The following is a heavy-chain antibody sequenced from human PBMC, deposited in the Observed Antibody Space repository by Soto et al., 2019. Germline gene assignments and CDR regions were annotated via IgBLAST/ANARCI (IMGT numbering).Heavy chain of an antibody. D-gene: IGHD3-22*01. V-gene: IGHV3-33*01. Sequence: GGSLRLSCAASGFTFSSYGMHWVRQAPGKGLEWVAVIWYDGSNKYYADSVKGRFTISRDNSKNTLYLQMNSLRAEDTAVYYCARDQANYYDSSGYFYWGQGTLVTVSS. CDR2: IWYDGSNK. CDR3: ARDQANYYDSSGYFY. J-gene: IGHJ4*02. CDR1: GFTFSSYG.